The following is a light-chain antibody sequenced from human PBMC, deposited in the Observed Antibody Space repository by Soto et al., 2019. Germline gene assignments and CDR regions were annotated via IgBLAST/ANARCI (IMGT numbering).Light chain of an antibody. J-gene: IGKJ4*01. CDR3: QQRGT. CDR1: QTISSSF. Sequence: EIVLTQSPGTLSLSPGERATLSCRASQTISSSFLAWYQQKPGQAPRLLIYDACNRATGIPARFSGSGSGTDFTLTISSLEPEDFAVYYCQQRGTFGGGTKVEI. V-gene: IGKV3D-20*02. CDR2: DAC.